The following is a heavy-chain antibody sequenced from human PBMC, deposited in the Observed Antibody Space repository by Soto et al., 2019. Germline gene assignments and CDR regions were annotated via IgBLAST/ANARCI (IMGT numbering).Heavy chain of an antibody. J-gene: IGHJ4*02. V-gene: IGHV3-74*01. CDR3: ARGGAMGVDY. CDR1: GFTFNTHW. Sequence: GWSLRLSCTASGFTFNTHWMHWVRQAPGKGLVWVSRIYFDGITTNYADSVKGRLTVSRDNAKKTVYLHVNTLRDEDTAVYYCARGGAMGVDYWAQGTMVTVSA. D-gene: IGHD1-26*01. CDR2: IYFDGITT.